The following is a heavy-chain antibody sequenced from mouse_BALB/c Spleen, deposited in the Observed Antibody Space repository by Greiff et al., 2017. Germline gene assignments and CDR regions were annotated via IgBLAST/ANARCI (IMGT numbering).Heavy chain of an antibody. Sequence: EVHLVESGGGLVKPGGSLKLSCAASGFTFSDYYMYWVRQTPEKRLEWVATISDGGSYTYYPDSVKGRFTISRDNAKNNLYLQMSRLKSEDTAMYYCAREGYGSSLYYAMDYWGQGTSVTVSS. J-gene: IGHJ4*01. CDR2: ISDGGSYT. CDR3: AREGYGSSLYYAMDY. CDR1: GFTFSDYY. D-gene: IGHD1-1*01. V-gene: IGHV5-4*02.